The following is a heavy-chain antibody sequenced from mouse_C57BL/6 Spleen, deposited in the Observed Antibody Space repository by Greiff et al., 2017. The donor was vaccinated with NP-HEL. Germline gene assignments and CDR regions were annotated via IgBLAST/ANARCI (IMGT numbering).Heavy chain of an antibody. Sequence: VMLVESGAELVRPGASVKLSCKASGYTFTDYYINWVKQRPGQGLEWIARIYPGSGNTYYNEKFKGKATLTAEKSSSTAYMQLSSLTSEDSAVYFCARWDYSNYEGYYFDYWGQGTTLTVSS. CDR3: ARWDYSNYEGYYFDY. CDR1: GYTFTDYY. V-gene: IGHV1-76*01. J-gene: IGHJ2*01. CDR2: IYPGSGNT. D-gene: IGHD2-5*01.